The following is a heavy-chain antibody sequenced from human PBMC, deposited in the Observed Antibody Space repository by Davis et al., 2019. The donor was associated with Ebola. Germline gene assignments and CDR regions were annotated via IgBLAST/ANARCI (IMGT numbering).Heavy chain of an antibody. CDR1: GFTFSSYA. D-gene: IGHD6-19*01. CDR2: ISSNGGST. J-gene: IGHJ4*02. V-gene: IGHV3-64*01. Sequence: GGSLRLSCAASGFTFSSYAMHWVRQAPGKGLEYVSAISSNGGSTYYANSVKGRFTISRDNSRNTLYLQMNSLRDEDTAVYYCVRHYSTVWYHYDYFDYWGQGALVTVSS. CDR3: VRHYSTVWYHYDYFDY.